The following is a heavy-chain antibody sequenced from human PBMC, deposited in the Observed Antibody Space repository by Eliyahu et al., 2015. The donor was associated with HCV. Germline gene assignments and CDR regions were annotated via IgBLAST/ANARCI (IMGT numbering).Heavy chain of an antibody. CDR2: IYPDDSKT. V-gene: IGHV5-51*01. Sequence: EVQLVQSGAEVKKPGESLXISCRTSGYSFNTYWIAWVRXLPGKGLEWXGIIYPDDSKTKFSPSFQGQVTFSVDKSISTAYLQWNSLKASDTAMYYCARHQGYGPDLYYYYSMAVWGQGTTVTVS. CDR3: ARHQGYGPDLYYYYSMAV. J-gene: IGHJ6*02. D-gene: IGHD5-18*01. CDR1: GYSFNTYW.